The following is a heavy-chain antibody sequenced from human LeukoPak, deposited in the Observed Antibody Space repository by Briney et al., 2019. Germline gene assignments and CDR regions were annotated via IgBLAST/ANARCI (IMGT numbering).Heavy chain of an antibody. V-gene: IGHV1-2*06. CDR2: INPNSGGT. CDR3: ARPNGAWGAFDI. CDR1: RYTFTGYY. D-gene: IGHD4/OR15-4a*01. J-gene: IGHJ3*02. Sequence: GASVKVSCKASRYTFTGYYIHWVRQAPGQGLEWMGRINPNSGGTNYAQKLQGRVTMTRDTSISTAYMELSRLRSDDTAVYYCARPNGAWGAFDIWGQGTMVTVSS.